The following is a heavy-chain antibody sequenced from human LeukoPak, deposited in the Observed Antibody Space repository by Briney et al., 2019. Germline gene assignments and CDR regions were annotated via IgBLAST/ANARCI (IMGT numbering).Heavy chain of an antibody. CDR3: AKSGGYCSSTSCYRPFVY. V-gene: IGHV3-23*01. J-gene: IGHJ4*02. CDR2: ISGSGGST. CDR1: GFTFSSYA. Sequence: GGSLRLSCAASGFTFSSYAMSWVRQAPGKGLEWVSAISGSGGSTYYADSVKGRFTISRDNSKNTLYLQMNSLRAEDTAVYYCAKSGGYCSSTSCYRPFVYWGQGTLVTVSS. D-gene: IGHD2-2*01.